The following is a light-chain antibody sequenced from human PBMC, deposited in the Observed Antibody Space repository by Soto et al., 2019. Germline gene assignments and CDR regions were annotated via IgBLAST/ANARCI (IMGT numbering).Light chain of an antibody. CDR3: QQYNSFWT. CDR2: DAF. J-gene: IGKJ1*01. Sequence: DIQMTQSPSTLSASVGDRVTITCRASQSISTWLAWYQQKPGKAPKLLIYDAFYLERGVPSGFSGSGSGTDFTLTISSLQPDDLATSYCQQYNSFWTFGQGTKVEI. V-gene: IGKV1-5*01. CDR1: QSISTW.